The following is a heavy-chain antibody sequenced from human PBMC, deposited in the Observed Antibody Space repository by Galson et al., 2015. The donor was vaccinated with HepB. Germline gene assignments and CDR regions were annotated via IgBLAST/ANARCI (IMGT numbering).Heavy chain of an antibody. CDR1: GFTFSSYW. V-gene: IGHV3-74*01. D-gene: IGHD3-22*01. CDR3: ASFGYYYDSSGYYPPYYYYYGMDV. CDR2: INSDGSST. Sequence: SLRLSCAASGFTFSSYWMHWVRQAPGKGLVWVSRINSDGSSTSYADSVKGRFTISRDNAKNTLYLQMNSLRAEDTAVYYCASFGYYYDSSGYYPPYYYYYGMDVWGQGTTVTVSS. J-gene: IGHJ6*02.